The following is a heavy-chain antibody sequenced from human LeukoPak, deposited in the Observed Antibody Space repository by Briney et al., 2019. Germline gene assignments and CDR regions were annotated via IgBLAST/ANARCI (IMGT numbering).Heavy chain of an antibody. CDR1: DYTFTNFG. CDR2: ISAYNGNT. CDR3: ARDRDYGDYNTQDLFVY. Sequence: ASVKVSCKASDYTFTNFGISWVRQAPGQGLEWMGWISAYNGNTNYAQRLQGRVTMTTDTSTSTAYMELRSLRSDDTAVYYCARDRDYGDYNTQDLFVYWGQGTLVTVSS. V-gene: IGHV1-18*01. J-gene: IGHJ4*02. D-gene: IGHD4-17*01.